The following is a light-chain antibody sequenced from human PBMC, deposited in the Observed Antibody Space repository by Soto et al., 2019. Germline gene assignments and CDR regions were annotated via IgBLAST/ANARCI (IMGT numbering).Light chain of an antibody. CDR3: CLSPGSLTWL. V-gene: IGLV2-11*01. CDR2: EVN. J-gene: IGLJ3*02. Sequence: QSVLTQPRSVSGSPGQSVTISCTATGSDVGDSSHVPWYQLHPGKAPKLMIYEVNNRPSGVPDRFSGSKSGSTASLTISGLQAEDEAEYYCCLSPGSLTWLFGGGTKLTVL. CDR1: GSDVGDSSH.